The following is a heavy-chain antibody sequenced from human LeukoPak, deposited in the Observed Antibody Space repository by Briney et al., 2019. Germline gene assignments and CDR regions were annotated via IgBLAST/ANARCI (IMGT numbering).Heavy chain of an antibody. CDR2: ISYDGSNK. J-gene: IGHJ6*02. D-gene: IGHD3-10*01. V-gene: IGHV3-30*18. Sequence: GGSLRLSCAASGFTFSRHGMHWVRQAPGKGLEWVAVISYDGSNKYYADSVKGRFTISRDNSKNTLYLQMNSLRAEDTAVYYCAKPHYYGSGIYYYGMDVWGQGTTVTVSS. CDR3: AKPHYYGSGIYYYGMDV. CDR1: GFTFSRHG.